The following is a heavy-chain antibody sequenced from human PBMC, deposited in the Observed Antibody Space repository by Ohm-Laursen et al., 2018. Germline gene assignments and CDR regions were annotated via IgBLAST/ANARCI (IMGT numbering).Heavy chain of an antibody. CDR1: GYTFTAYY. CDR3: ARARRVAVDDTEFNWCDP. D-gene: IGHD6-19*01. J-gene: IGHJ5*02. V-gene: IGHV1-2*02. Sequence: ASVKASCPASGYTFTAYYIHWVRQAPGHGLEWMGWINPKSGGTNSAQKFQGRVTMTRDTSMSTAHMELSRLRSDDTAMYFCARARRVAVDDTEFNWCDPWGQGTLVTVSS. CDR2: INPKSGGT.